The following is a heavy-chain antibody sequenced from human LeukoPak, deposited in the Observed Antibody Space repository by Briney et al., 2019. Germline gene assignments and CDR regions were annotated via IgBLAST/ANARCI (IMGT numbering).Heavy chain of an antibody. Sequence: SETLSLTCTVSGGSISSGDYYWSWIRQPPGKGLEWIGYIYYSGSTYYNPSLKSRVTISVDTSKNQFSLKLNSVTAADTAVYYCAREECSGVNCGPFDYWGQGTLVTVSS. V-gene: IGHV4-30-4*02. D-gene: IGHD2-15*01. CDR3: AREECSGVNCGPFDY. J-gene: IGHJ4*02. CDR2: IYYSGST. CDR1: GGSISSGDYY.